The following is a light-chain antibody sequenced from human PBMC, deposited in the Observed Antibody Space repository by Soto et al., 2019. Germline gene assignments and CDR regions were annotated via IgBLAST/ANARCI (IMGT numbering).Light chain of an antibody. Sequence: QSVLTQPPSASGSPGQSATISCTGTSSDVGGYNYVSWYQQHPGKAPKLMIYEVSKRPSGVPDRFSGSKSGNTASLTVSGLNAEDEADYYCSSYAGSNNLVFGGGTKLTVL. J-gene: IGLJ2*01. V-gene: IGLV2-8*01. CDR1: SSDVGGYNY. CDR3: SSYAGSNNLV. CDR2: EVS.